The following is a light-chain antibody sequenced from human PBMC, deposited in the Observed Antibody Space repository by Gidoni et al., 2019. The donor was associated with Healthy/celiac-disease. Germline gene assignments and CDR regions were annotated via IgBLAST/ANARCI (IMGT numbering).Light chain of an antibody. CDR2: GAS. V-gene: IGKV3-20*01. J-gene: IGKJ4*01. Sequence: EIVLTQSSGTLSLSPGESATLSCMASQSVSSSYLAWYQQKPGQAPRLLIYGASSRATGIPDRFSGSGSGTDFTLTISRLEPEDFAVYYCQQYGSSPRITFXGXTKVEIK. CDR1: QSVSSSY. CDR3: QQYGSSPRIT.